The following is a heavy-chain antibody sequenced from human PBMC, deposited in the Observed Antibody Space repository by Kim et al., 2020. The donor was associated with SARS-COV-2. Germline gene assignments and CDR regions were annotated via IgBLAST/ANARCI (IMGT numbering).Heavy chain of an antibody. V-gene: IGHV1-69*13. J-gene: IGHJ4*02. CDR1: GGTFSSYA. CDR2: IIPIFGTA. Sequence: SVKVSCKASGGTFSSYAISWVRQAPGQGLEWMGGIIPIFGTANYAQKFQGRVTITADESTSTAYMELSSLRSEDTAVYYCARAIRNYYDSSGYYYHTFDYWGQGTLVTVSS. D-gene: IGHD3-22*01. CDR3: ARAIRNYYDSSGYYYHTFDY.